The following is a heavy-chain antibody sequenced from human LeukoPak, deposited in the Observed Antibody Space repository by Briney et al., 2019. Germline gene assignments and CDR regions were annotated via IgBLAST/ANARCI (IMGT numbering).Heavy chain of an antibody. CDR3: AKEGSALWFGELSYYFDY. Sequence: GGSLRLSCAASGFTFSSYAMSWVRQAPGKGLEWVSRISRSGDSTYYADSVKGRFTISRDNFKNTLYVQMNNLRADDTAVYYCAKEGSALWFGELSYYFDYWGQGILVTVSS. V-gene: IGHV3-23*01. CDR1: GFTFSSYA. J-gene: IGHJ4*02. CDR2: ISRSGDST. D-gene: IGHD3-10*01.